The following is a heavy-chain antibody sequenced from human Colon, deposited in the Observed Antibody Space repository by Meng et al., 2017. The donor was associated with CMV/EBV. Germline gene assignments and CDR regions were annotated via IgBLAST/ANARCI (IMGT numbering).Heavy chain of an antibody. CDR1: GGSFSGYY. V-gene: IGHV4-34*01. J-gene: IGHJ4*02. Sequence: GSLSLTCAVNGGSFSGYYWRWIRQPPGKGLEWIGEIDHSGGTNYNPSLKSRVTISGDTSKNHFSLNLTSVTAADTAVYYCTRGEYRWRYRDPPRHWGQGTLVTVSS. D-gene: IGHD1-26*01. CDR3: TRGEYRWRYRDPPRH. CDR2: IDHSGGT.